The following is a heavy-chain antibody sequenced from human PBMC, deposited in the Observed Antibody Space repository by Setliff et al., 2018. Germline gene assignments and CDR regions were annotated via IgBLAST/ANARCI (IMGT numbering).Heavy chain of an antibody. CDR1: GGTFTSYA. Sequence: SVKVSCKSSGGTFTSYALSWARQAPGQGLEWMGGIIPIFGTANYAQKFQGRVTITTDESTSTAYMELSSLRSEDTAVYYCARGGSSSYYSDYWGQGTLVTVSS. CDR2: IIPIFGTA. V-gene: IGHV1-69*05. D-gene: IGHD6-13*01. J-gene: IGHJ4*02. CDR3: ARGGSSSYYSDY.